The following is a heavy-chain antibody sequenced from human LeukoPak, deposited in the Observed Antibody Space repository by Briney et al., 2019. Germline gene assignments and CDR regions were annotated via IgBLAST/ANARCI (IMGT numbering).Heavy chain of an antibody. V-gene: IGHV4-38-2*01. CDR2: IYHRGNT. CDR1: GYPISGGYY. J-gene: IGHJ4*02. Sequence: PSETLSLTCAVSGYPISGGYYWGWIRQPPGKGLEWIGTIYHRGNTYYNPSLKSRVTISVDTSKNQFSLKLPSVTAADTAVYFCARLYSGSPDYWGQGTLVTVSS. CDR3: ARLYSGSPDY. D-gene: IGHD5-12*01.